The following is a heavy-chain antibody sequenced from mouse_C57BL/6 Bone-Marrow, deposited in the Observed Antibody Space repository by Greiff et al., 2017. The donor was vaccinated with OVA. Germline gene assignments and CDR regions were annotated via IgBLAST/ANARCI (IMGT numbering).Heavy chain of an antibody. D-gene: IGHD4-1*01. J-gene: IGHJ3*01. V-gene: IGHV7-3*01. CDR2: IRNKANGYTT. CDR3: ARTGTWGFAY. Sequence: EVKLMESGGGLVQPGGSLSLSCAASGFTFTDYYMSWVRQPPGKALEWLGFIRNKANGYTTEYSASVTGRFTISRDNSQSILYLQMNALGAEDRATYYCARTGTWGFAYWGQGTLVTVSA. CDR1: GFTFTDYY.